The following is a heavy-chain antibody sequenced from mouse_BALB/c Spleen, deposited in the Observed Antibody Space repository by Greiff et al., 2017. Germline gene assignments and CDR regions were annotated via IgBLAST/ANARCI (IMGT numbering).Heavy chain of an antibody. Sequence: VQLQQSGPELVKPGASVKMSCKASGYTFTSYVMHWVKQKPGQGLEWIGYINPYNDGTKYNEKFKGKATLTSDKSSSTAYMELSSLTSEDSAVYYCARSASYYAMDDWGQGTSVTVSS. CDR3: ARSASYYAMDD. CDR2: INPYNDGT. D-gene: IGHD6-1*01. CDR1: GYTFTSYV. V-gene: IGHV1-14*01. J-gene: IGHJ4*01.